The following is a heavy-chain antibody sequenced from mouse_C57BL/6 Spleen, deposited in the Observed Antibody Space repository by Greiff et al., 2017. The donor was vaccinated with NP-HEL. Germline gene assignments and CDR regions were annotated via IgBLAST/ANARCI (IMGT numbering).Heavy chain of an antibody. CDR3: ARYLGNWDGDYAMDY. CDR1: GYTFTDYY. CDR2: INPNNGGT. V-gene: IGHV1-26*01. D-gene: IGHD4-1*01. J-gene: IGHJ4*01. Sequence: VQLQQSGPELVKPGASVKISCKASGYTFTDYYMNWVKQSHGKSLEWIGDINPNNGGTSYNQKFKGKATLTVDKSSSTAYMELRSLTSEDSAVYYCARYLGNWDGDYAMDYWGQGTSVTVSS.